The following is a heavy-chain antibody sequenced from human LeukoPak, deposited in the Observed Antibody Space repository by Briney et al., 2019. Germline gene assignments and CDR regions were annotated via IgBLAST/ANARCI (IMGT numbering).Heavy chain of an antibody. J-gene: IGHJ6*03. D-gene: IGHD4-11*01. Sequence: SETLSLTCAVSGGSISSSNWWSWVRQPLGKGLEWIGEIYHSGSTNYNPSLKSRVTISVDKSKNQFSLKLSSVTAADTAVYYCARVQPDYSNYYYYYMDVWGKGTTVTVSS. CDR3: ARVQPDYSNYYYYYMDV. CDR2: IYHSGST. CDR1: GGSISSSNW. V-gene: IGHV4-4*02.